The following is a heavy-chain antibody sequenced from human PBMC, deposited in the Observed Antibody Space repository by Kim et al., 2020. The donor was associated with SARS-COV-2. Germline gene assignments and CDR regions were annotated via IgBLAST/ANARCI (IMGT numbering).Heavy chain of an antibody. D-gene: IGHD3-16*01. CDR3: AREWGS. J-gene: IGHJ5*02. Sequence: SSDGSKTYYEDSVKGRFTISRDNSKNMVYPQMNSLRDEDTTVYYCAREWGSWGQGTLVTVSS. CDR2: SSDGSKT. V-gene: IGHV3-30-3*01.